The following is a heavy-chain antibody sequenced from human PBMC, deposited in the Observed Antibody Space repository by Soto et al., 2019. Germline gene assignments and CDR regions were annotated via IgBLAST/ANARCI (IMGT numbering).Heavy chain of an antibody. D-gene: IGHD4-4*01. V-gene: IGHV4-30-2*01. J-gene: IGHJ5*02. CDR3: ARVGTVTTWWFDP. Sequence: TLSLTCAVSGGSISSGGYSWSWIRQPPGKGLEWIGYIYHSGSTYYNPSLKSRVTMSVDRSKNQFSLKLSSVTAADTAVYYCARVGTVTTWWFDPWGQGTLVTVSS. CDR2: IYHSGST. CDR1: GGSISSGGYS.